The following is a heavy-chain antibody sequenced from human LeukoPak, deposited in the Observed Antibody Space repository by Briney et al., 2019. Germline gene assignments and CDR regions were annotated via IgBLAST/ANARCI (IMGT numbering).Heavy chain of an antibody. D-gene: IGHD3-22*01. CDR2: INPNSGGT. J-gene: IGHJ4*02. V-gene: IGHV1-2*06. CDR1: GYTFTGYY. Sequence: SVRVSCTASGYTFTGYYMHWVRQAPGQGLEWMGRINPNSGGTNYAQKFQGRVTMTRDTSISTAYMELSRLRSDDTAVYYCARDPTYYYDSSGYYDYWGQGTLVTVSS. CDR3: ARDPTYYYDSSGYYDY.